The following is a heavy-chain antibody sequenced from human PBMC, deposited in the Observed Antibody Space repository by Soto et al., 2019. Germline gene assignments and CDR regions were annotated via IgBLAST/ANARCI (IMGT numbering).Heavy chain of an antibody. CDR1: GGSISSGGYY. CDR2: IYYSGST. V-gene: IGHV4-31*03. J-gene: IGHJ6*04. CDR3: ARSEYSRSKNYYYYGMDV. D-gene: IGHD6-6*01. Sequence: LSLTCTVSGGSISSGGYYWSWIRQHPGKGLEWVGYIYYSGSTYYNPSLKSRVTISVDTSKNQFSLKLSSVTAADTAVYYCARSEYSRSKNYYYYGMDVWGEGTTVTVSS.